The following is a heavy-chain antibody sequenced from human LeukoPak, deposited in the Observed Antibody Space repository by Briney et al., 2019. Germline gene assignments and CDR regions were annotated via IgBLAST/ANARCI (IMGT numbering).Heavy chain of an antibody. Sequence: PGGSLRLSCAPSGFTFSSYWMHWVRQAPGKGLVWVSRINNDESHTTYADSVKGRFTISRDNAKNTLYLQMNSLRVEDTAVYYCARGPGLQGRDGYNHYYYGLDVWGQGTKVTVSS. J-gene: IGHJ6*02. V-gene: IGHV3-74*01. D-gene: IGHD5-24*01. CDR3: ARGPGLQGRDGYNHYYYGLDV. CDR1: GFTFSSYW. CDR2: INNDESHT.